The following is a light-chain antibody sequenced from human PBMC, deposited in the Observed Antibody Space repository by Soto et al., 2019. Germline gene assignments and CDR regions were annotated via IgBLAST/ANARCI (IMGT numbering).Light chain of an antibody. Sequence: QSVLTQPPSVSAAPRQEVTISCSGSSSNIGTNYVSWYQQLPGTAPKLLIYDNNKRPSGIPDRFSGSKSGTSATLGITGLQTGDEADYYCGTWDSSLSAGVFGGGTQLTVL. J-gene: IGLJ2*01. V-gene: IGLV1-51*01. CDR3: GTWDSSLSAGV. CDR2: DNN. CDR1: SSNIGTNY.